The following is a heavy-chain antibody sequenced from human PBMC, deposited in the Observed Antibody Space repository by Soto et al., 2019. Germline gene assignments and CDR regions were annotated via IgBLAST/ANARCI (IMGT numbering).Heavy chain of an antibody. CDR2: INPNGGVT. CDR3: ARESGGATATLDYYYFYMDV. CDR1: GDTFNDYY. V-gene: IGHV1-2*04. D-gene: IGHD5-12*01. J-gene: IGHJ6*03. Sequence: QVQLVQSGAEVKKPGASVTVSCRSSGDTFNDYYIHWVRQAPGQGLEWMGWINPNGGVTKYAQKFKGWVNMTRDTSIRTVYMQLSRLRSDDTAVYYCARESGGATATLDYYYFYMDVWGTGTTVTVSS.